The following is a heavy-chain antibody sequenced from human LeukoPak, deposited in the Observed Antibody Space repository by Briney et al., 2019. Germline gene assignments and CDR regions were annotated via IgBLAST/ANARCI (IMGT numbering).Heavy chain of an antibody. CDR2: IYYGGST. CDR3: ARDLMDYYDSSGYYYRVFDY. D-gene: IGHD3-22*01. Sequence: SETLSLTCTVSGGSISSSSYYWGWIRQPPGKGLEWIGSIYYGGSTYYNPSLKSRVTISVDTSKNQFSLKLSSVTAADTAVYYCARDLMDYYDSSGYYYRVFDYWGQGTLVTVSS. V-gene: IGHV4-39*07. J-gene: IGHJ4*02. CDR1: GGSISSSSYY.